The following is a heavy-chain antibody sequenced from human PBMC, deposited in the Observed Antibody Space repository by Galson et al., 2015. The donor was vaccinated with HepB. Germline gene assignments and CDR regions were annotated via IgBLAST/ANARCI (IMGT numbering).Heavy chain of an antibody. J-gene: IGHJ3*02. CDR2: IHRGDDK. V-gene: IGHV2-70*04. D-gene: IGHD3/OR15-3a*01. CDR3: ARMHYDFLTGYYNNAFHI. CDR1: GFSLNTSGMR. Sequence: PALVKPTQTLTLTCTLSGFSLNTSGMRVSWVRQPPGKALEWLARIHRGDDKIHSPSLKTRLTTSKDTSNEQAVLKMTDMDPADTATYYCARMHYDFLTGYYNNAFHIWGQGTTVTVSS.